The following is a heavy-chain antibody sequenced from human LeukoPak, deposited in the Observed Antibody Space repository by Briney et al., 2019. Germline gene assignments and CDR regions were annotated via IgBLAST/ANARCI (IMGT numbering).Heavy chain of an antibody. V-gene: IGHV3-21*01. CDR2: ISSSSSYI. Sequence: PGGSLRLSCAASGFTFSSYSMNWVRQAPGKGLEWVSSISSSSSYIYYADSVKGRFTISRDNAKNSLYLQMNSLRAEDTAVYYCARDQLLWFGKPYYFDYWGQGTLVTVSS. J-gene: IGHJ4*02. D-gene: IGHD3-10*01. CDR3: ARDQLLWFGKPYYFDY. CDR1: GFTFSSYS.